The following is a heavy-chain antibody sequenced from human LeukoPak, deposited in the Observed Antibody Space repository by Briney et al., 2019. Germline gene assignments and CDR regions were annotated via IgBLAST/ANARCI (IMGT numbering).Heavy chain of an antibody. Sequence: ASVEVSCKASGYTFTGYYMHWVRQAPGQGLEWMGWVSPNSGATNYAQRFQGRVTMTRDTSISTAYMELSRLTSDDTAVFYCARGRSEGDGGTYLDDYWGQGTLVTVSS. D-gene: IGHD1-26*01. CDR1: GYTFTGYY. CDR2: VSPNSGAT. CDR3: ARGRSEGDGGTYLDDY. J-gene: IGHJ4*02. V-gene: IGHV1-2*02.